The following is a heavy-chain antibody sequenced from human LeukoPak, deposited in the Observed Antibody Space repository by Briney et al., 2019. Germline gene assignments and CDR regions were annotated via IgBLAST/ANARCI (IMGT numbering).Heavy chain of an antibody. V-gene: IGHV3-23*01. Sequence: GGSLRLSCAASGFTFSSYAMSWVRQAPGKGLEWVSGISVSSGSTYYADSVKGRFTISRDNSKNTLYLQMNSLRAEDTAVYYCAKNSGGTCYSHLDYWGQGTLVTVSS. CDR1: GFTFSSYA. CDR3: AKNSGGTCYSHLDY. CDR2: ISVSSGST. J-gene: IGHJ4*02. D-gene: IGHD2-15*01.